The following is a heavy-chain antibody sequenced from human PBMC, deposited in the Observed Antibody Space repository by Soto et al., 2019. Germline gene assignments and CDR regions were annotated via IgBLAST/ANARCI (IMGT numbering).Heavy chain of an antibody. Sequence: SETLSLTCTVSGASISSGGYYWSWIRQHPGKGLEWIGFIYRSGSSYYNPSLKNQITISVDTSKNQFSLKMSSLNAADTAVYYCARTGGDMAYYFDSWGQGAQVTVSS. J-gene: IGHJ4*02. CDR2: IYRSGSS. D-gene: IGHD3-16*01. CDR3: ARTGGDMAYYFDS. CDR1: GASISSGGYY. V-gene: IGHV4-31*01.